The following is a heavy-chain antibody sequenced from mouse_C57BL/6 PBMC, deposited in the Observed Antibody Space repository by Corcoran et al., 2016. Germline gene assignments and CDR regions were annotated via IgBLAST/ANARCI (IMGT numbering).Heavy chain of an antibody. Sequence: DVQLQESGPGLVKPSQSLSLTCSVTGYSITSGYYWNWIRQFPGNKLEWMGYISYDGSNNYNPSLKNRISITRDTSKHQFFLKLNSVTTEDTATYYCARVRYSKELDYAMDYWGQGTSVTVSS. V-gene: IGHV3-6*01. J-gene: IGHJ4*01. D-gene: IGHD2-5*01. CDR2: ISYDGSN. CDR1: GYSITSGYY. CDR3: ARVRYSKELDYAMDY.